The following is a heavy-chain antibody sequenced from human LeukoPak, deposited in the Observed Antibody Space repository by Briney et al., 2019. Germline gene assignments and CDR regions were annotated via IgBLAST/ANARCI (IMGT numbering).Heavy chain of an antibody. D-gene: IGHD5-24*01. CDR1: GFTFSSYA. J-gene: IGHJ6*02. CDR2: ISYDGSNK. CDR3: ARVEDGYTYYYGMDV. V-gene: IGHV3-30*04. Sequence: GGSLRLSCAASGFTFSSYAMHWVHQAPGKGLEWVAVISYDGSNKYYADSVKGRFTISRDNSKNTLYLQMNSLRAEDTAVYYCARVEDGYTYYYGMDVWGQGTTVTVSS.